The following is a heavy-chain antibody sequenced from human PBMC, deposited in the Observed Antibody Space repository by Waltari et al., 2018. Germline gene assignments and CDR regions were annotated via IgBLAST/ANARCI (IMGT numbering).Heavy chain of an antibody. J-gene: IGHJ6*02. CDR2: IISDGCGA. Sequence: EVQLVESGGGLVKPGGSLRLSCEASGFTFSNFWMHWVRQAPGKRLMWVSRIISDGCGATYADSVRGRFTISRDNTKTSLYLQMRSLRVDDTAVYDCANHLPGGYGMDVWVQGTTVTVSS. D-gene: IGHD2-8*02. CDR3: ANHLPGGYGMDV. CDR1: GFTFSNFW. V-gene: IGHV3-74*01.